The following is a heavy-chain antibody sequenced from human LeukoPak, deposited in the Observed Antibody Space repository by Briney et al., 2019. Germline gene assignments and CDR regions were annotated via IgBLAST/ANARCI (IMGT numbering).Heavy chain of an antibody. D-gene: IGHD5-18*01. J-gene: IGHJ6*02. Sequence: SETLSLTCTVSGGSISSSNYYWGWIRQPPGKGLEWIGSMYYSGNTDYNPSLKSRVTISVDTSQNQLSLKLSSVTAADTAVYYCARRTQLSYYYYGMDVWGQGTTVTASS. CDR1: GGSISSSNYY. CDR2: MYYSGNT. V-gene: IGHV4-39*01. CDR3: ARRTQLSYYYYGMDV.